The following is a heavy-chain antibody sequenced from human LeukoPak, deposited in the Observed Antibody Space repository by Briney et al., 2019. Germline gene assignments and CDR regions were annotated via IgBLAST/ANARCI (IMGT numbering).Heavy chain of an antibody. J-gene: IGHJ4*02. D-gene: IGHD3-10*01. Sequence: GGSLRLSCTVSGFTFSNAWMTWFRQAPGKGLEWVATINQDESEKYFVDSVKGRFTISRDNAKNSLYLQMNSLRADDTAVYYCVKPYYYSSGSLNWGQGTLVTVSS. CDR3: VKPYYYSSGSLN. CDR1: GFTFSNAW. V-gene: IGHV3-7*01. CDR2: INQDESEK.